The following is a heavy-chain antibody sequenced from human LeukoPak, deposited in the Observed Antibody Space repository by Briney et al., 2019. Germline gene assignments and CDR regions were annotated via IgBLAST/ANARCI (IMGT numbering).Heavy chain of an antibody. D-gene: IGHD4-17*01. CDR3: AREPAFGDLDY. Sequence: PGGSLRLSCVAWRLTLSSFRMLCLRQAPGKGLEYVSAITTDGGRTFYVNSVEGRFTVSRDNSKNTLYLQMGGLRTEDTAVYFCAREPAFGDLDYWGQGTLVTVSS. CDR1: RLTLSSFR. V-gene: IGHV3-64*01. CDR2: ITTDGGRT. J-gene: IGHJ4*02.